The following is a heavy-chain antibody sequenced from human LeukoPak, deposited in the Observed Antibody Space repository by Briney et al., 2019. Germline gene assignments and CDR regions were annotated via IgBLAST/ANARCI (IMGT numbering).Heavy chain of an antibody. CDR3: ARDRLLWFGELSNAFDI. CDR1: GFTFSSYA. J-gene: IGHJ3*02. Sequence: PGRSLRLSCAASGFTFSSYAMHWVRQAPGKGLERVAVISYDGSNKYYADSVKGRFTISRDNSKNTLYLQMNSLRAEDTAVYYCARDRLLWFGELSNAFDIWGQGTMVTVSS. V-gene: IGHV3-30-3*01. CDR2: ISYDGSNK. D-gene: IGHD3-10*01.